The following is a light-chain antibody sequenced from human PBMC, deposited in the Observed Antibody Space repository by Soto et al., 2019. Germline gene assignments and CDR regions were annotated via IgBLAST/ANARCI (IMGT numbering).Light chain of an antibody. V-gene: IGLV2-11*01. CDR2: DVS. J-gene: IGLJ3*02. CDR1: SSDVGGYNY. CDR3: YSYAGNYRV. Sequence: QSALTQPRSVSGSPGQSVTISCTGTSSDVGGYNYVSWYQQHPDKAPKLMIYDVSKRPSGVPDRFSGSKSGNTASLTISGLQAEDEADYYCYSYAGNYRVLGGGTKLTVL.